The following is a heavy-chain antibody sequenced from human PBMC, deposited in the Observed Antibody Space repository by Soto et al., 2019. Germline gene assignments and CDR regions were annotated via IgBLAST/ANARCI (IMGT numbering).Heavy chain of an antibody. Sequence: SVKGYCKGSGDDFSRYAIRWVRKTNGPGLEWMGGIFPIFRTANYAQKFQGRGTVTEDTVTDTAYMELSALKSDDTAVHYCATPTPLRGAMITNIIFDFWVQGTPVTVSS. J-gene: IGHJ4*02. CDR2: IFPIFRTA. CDR1: GDDFSRYA. D-gene: IGHD3-10*01. CDR3: ATPTPLRGAMITNIIFDF. V-gene: IGHV1-69*06.